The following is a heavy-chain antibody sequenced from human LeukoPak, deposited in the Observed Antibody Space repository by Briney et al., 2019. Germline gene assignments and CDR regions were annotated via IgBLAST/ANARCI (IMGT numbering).Heavy chain of an antibody. J-gene: IGHJ4*02. CDR2: MNPISGNT. D-gene: IGHD2-2*01. CDR3: TTAVRYQLLLEY. Sequence: GASVKVSCKAPAYTFSTYDVAWVRQAPGQGPEWMGWMNPISGNTGCAKQFKGRVTTTSDASVNSAYMELSSLRFDDTAVYFCTTAVRYQLLLEYWGQGTLITVSS. CDR1: AYTFSTYD. V-gene: IGHV1-8*01.